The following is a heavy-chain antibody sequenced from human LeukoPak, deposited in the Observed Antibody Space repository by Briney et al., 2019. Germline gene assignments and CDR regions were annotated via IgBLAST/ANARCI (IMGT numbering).Heavy chain of an antibody. D-gene: IGHD3-16*01. CDR2: ISWNSGSI. V-gene: IGHV3-9*01. CDR3: AKDLVLGGTTGFDY. CDR1: GFTFDDYA. J-gene: IGHJ4*02. Sequence: PGRSLRLSCAASGFTFDDYAMHWVRHAPGKGLEWVSGISWNSGSIGYADSVKGRFTISRDNAKNSLYLQMNSLRAEDTALYYCAKDLVLGGTTGFDYWGQGTLVTVFS.